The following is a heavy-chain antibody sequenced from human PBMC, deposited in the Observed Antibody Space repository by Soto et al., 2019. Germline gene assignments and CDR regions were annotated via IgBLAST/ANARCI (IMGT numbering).Heavy chain of an antibody. V-gene: IGHV3-30*18. J-gene: IGHJ6*02. D-gene: IGHD1-1*01. Sequence: QVQLVESGGGVVQPGRSLRLSCVASGFAFSSFGMHWVRQAPGKGLEWVACISHDGSKKKFVDSVKGRFTISRDDSGNTLYLQMNSLRADDTAVYFCAKDWNDANYDYGTDVWGQGTTVTVSS. CDR3: AKDWNDANYDYGTDV. CDR2: ISHDGSKK. CDR1: GFAFSSFG.